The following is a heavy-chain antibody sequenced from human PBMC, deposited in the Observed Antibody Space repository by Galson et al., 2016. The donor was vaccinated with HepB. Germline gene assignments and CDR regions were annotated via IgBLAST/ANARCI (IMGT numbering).Heavy chain of an antibody. Sequence: SLRLSCAVSGFTVSTNYMSWVRQAPGKGLEWIGEIYHSGSTNYNPSLKSRVTISVDKSKNQFSLKLSSVTAADTAVYYCARDRRVITGYYYFDYWGQGTLVTVSS. CDR2: IYHSGST. V-gene: IGHV4-4*02. D-gene: IGHD1-20*01. CDR1: GFTVSTNY. CDR3: ARDRRVITGYYYFDY. J-gene: IGHJ4*02.